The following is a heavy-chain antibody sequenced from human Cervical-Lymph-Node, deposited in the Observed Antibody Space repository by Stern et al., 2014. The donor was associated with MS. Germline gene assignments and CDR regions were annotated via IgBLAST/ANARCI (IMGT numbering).Heavy chain of an antibody. V-gene: IGHV3-33*01. Sequence: VQLVESGGGVVQPGRSLRLSCAASGFTFSDYGMHWVRQAPGKGLEWVAVIWYDGSNKYYADSVKGRFTISRDNSKNTLYLQMNSLRAEDTAMYYCARDSQHYYSNYPLGMDVWGQGTTVTVSS. CDR1: GFTFSDYG. D-gene: IGHD4-11*01. J-gene: IGHJ6*02. CDR3: ARDSQHYYSNYPLGMDV. CDR2: IWYDGSNK.